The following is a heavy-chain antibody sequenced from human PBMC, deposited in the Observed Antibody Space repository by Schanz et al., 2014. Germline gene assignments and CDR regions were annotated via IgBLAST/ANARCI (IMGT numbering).Heavy chain of an antibody. J-gene: IGHJ5*01. V-gene: IGHV3-23*04. D-gene: IGHD2-15*01. CDR1: GFNFNTYA. CDR2: LTEGGGGT. CDR3: SKDKQGSRSDDS. Sequence: VQLVESGGGVVQPGRSLRLSCAASGFNFNTYAMSWVRQAPGKGLEWVSGLTEGGGGTYYTDAVKGRFTISRDNSKNTLYLEMNRLRVDDTAVYYCSKDKQGSRSDDSWGQGTLVTVSS.